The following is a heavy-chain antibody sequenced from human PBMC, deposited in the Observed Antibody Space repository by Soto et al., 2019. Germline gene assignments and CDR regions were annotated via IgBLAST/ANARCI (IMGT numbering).Heavy chain of an antibody. CDR3: ARDDKYYYYYGMDV. V-gene: IGHV3-30-3*01. J-gene: IGHJ6*02. CDR2: ISYDGSNK. CDR1: GVTLSSYA. Sequence: PXGSLRLSCAASGVTLSSYAMHWVRQAPGKGLEWVAVISYDGSNKYYADSVKGRFTISRDNSKNTLYLQMNSLRAEDTAVYYCARDDKYYYYYGMDVWGQGTTVTVSS.